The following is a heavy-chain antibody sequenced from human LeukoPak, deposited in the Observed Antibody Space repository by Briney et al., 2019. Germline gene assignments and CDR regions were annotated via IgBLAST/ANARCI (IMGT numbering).Heavy chain of an antibody. CDR3: AKDNSYCSGGSCYSYLFDS. J-gene: IGHJ4*02. D-gene: IGHD2-15*01. CDR2: ISPYNGNT. V-gene: IGHV1-18*01. CDR1: GYTFTHYV. Sequence: SVKVSCKTSGYTFTHYVISWVRQAPGQGLEWMGRISPYNGNTKYAQKLQGRVTMTTDTSTSTAYMELRSLRSDDTAVYYCAKDNSYCSGGSCYSYLFDSWGQGTLVTVSS.